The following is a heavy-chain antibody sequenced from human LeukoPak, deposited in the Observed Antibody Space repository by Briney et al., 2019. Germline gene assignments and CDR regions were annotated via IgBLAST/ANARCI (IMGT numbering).Heavy chain of an antibody. D-gene: IGHD3-3*02. V-gene: IGHV4-34*01. Sequence: SETLSLTCAVYGWSFSGYYWSWIRQPPGKGLEWIGEINHSGSTNYNPSLKSRGTISVDTSKNQFSLQLSSGTAADTAVYYCGRVSGGWFDPWGQGTLVTVSS. J-gene: IGHJ5*02. CDR3: GRVSGGWFDP. CDR1: GWSFSGYY. CDR2: INHSGST.